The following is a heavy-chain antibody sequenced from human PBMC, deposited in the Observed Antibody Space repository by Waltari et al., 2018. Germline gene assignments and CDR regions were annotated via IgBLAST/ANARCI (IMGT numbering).Heavy chain of an antibody. CDR2: IYTSCSS. D-gene: IGHD3-3*01. CDR3: ARGLTTFYDFWSGNWFDP. J-gene: IGHJ5*02. Sequence: QVQLQESGPGLVKPSETLSLTCTVPGGSISSYSWSWIRQPAGKGLEWIGRIYTSCSSNYNPSLKSRVTMSVDTSKNQFSLKLSSVTAADTAVYYCARGLTTFYDFWSGNWFDPWGQGTLVTVSS. V-gene: IGHV4-4*07. CDR1: GGSISSYS.